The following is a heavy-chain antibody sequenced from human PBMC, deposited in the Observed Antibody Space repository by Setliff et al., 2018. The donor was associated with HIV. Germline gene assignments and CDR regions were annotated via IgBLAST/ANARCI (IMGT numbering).Heavy chain of an antibody. CDR3: AAFPWDCPDLICPRSFHY. CDR1: GDPISTYY. D-gene: IGHD2-8*02. V-gene: IGHV4-59*12. J-gene: IGHJ1*01. Sequence: PSETLSLTCTVSGDPISTYYWSWVRKPPGKGLEWIGYVYFSGSTSYSPSLRGRVTMSVDPSKNQFSLHLGSVTAADTAVYYCAAFPWDCPDLICPRSFHYWDQGALVTVSS. CDR2: VYFSGST.